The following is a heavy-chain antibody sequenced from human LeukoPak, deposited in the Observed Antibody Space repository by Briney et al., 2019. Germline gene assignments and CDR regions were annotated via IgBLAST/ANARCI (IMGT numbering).Heavy chain of an antibody. Sequence: PGGSLRLSCAASGFTFSSYEMNWVRQAPGKGLEWVSYISSSGSTIYYADSVKGRFTISRDNAKNSLYLQMNSLRAEDTAVYYCATPRGGQLDFDYWGQGTLVTVSS. D-gene: IGHD3-10*01. CDR1: GFTFSSYE. J-gene: IGHJ4*02. CDR2: ISSSGSTI. CDR3: ATPRGGQLDFDY. V-gene: IGHV3-48*03.